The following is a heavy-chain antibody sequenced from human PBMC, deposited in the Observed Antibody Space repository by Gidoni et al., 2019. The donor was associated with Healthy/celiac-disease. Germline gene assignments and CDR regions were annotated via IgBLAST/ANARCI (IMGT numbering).Heavy chain of an antibody. V-gene: IGHV4-39*01. J-gene: IGHJ5*02. Sequence: QLQLQESGPGLVKPSETLSLTCTVSGGSISSSSYYWGWIRQPPGKGLEWIGSIYYSGSTYYNPSLKSRVTISVDTSKNQFSLKLSSVTAADTAVYYCARHTRGGIYCSSTSCYNWFDPWGQGTLVTVSS. CDR1: GGSISSSSYY. CDR3: ARHTRGGIYCSSTSCYNWFDP. CDR2: IYYSGST. D-gene: IGHD2-2*01.